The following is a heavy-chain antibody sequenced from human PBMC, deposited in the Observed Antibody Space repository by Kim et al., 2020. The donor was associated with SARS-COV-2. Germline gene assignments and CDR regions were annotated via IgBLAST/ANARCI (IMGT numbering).Heavy chain of an antibody. CDR3: ARGEQQLDRRREIYYYYYYMDV. D-gene: IGHD6-13*01. CDR1: GGTFSSYA. CDR2: IIPILGIA. Sequence: SVKVSCKASGGTFSSYAISWVRQAPGQGLEWMGRIIPILGIANYAQKFQGRVTITADKSTSTAYMELSSLRSEDTAVYYCARGEQQLDRRREIYYYYYYMDVWGKGTTVTVSS. V-gene: IGHV1-69*04. J-gene: IGHJ6*03.